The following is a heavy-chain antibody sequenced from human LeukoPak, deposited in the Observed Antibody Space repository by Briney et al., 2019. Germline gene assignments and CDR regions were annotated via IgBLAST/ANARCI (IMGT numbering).Heavy chain of an antibody. CDR3: ARVVIYGSGQTDY. J-gene: IGHJ4*02. D-gene: IGHD3-10*01. V-gene: IGHV4-39*07. Sequence: PSETLSLTCTVSGGSISSSSYYWGWIRQPPGKGLEWIGSIYYSGSTNYNPSLKSRVTISVDTSKNQFSLKLSSVTAADTAVYYCARVVIYGSGQTDYWGQGTLVTVSS. CDR1: GGSISSSSYY. CDR2: IYYSGST.